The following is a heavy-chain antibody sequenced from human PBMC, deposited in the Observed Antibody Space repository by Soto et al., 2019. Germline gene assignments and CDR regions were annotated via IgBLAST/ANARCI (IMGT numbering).Heavy chain of an antibody. CDR1: GYTFTSYG. Sequence: GASVKVSCKASGYTFTSYGISWVRQAPGQGLEWMGWISAYNGNTNYAQKLQGRVTMTTDTSTSTAYMELRSLRSDDTAVYYCARDEVTTVTTFAFDYWGQGTLVTVS. D-gene: IGHD4-17*01. CDR3: ARDEVTTVTTFAFDY. V-gene: IGHV1-18*01. J-gene: IGHJ4*02. CDR2: ISAYNGNT.